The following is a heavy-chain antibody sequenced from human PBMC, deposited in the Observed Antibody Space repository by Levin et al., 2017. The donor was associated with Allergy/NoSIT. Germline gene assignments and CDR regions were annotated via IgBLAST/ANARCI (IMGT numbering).Heavy chain of an antibody. J-gene: IGHJ4*02. CDR2: IYHSGST. Sequence: SQTLSLTCTVSGGSISSYYWSWIRQPPGKGLEWIGYIYHSGSTNQNPSLRSRVTISVDTSKNQFSLKVSSVTAADTAVYYCATYSHGSYGYYFDYWGQGTLVTVSS. V-gene: IGHV4-59*01. CDR1: GGSISSYY. D-gene: IGHD1-26*01. CDR3: ATYSHGSYGYYFDY.